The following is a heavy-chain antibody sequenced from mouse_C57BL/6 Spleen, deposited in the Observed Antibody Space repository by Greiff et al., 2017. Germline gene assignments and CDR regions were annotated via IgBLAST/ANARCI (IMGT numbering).Heavy chain of an antibody. CDR3: ARGGAADY. CDR2: IDPSDSYT. V-gene: IGHV1-69*01. Sequence: QVQLQQPGAELVMPGASVKLSCKASGYTFTSYWMHWVKQRPGQGLEWIGEIDPSDSYTNYHQKFKGKSTLTVDKSSSTAYMQLSSLTSEDSAVYYCARGGAADYWGQGTTLTVSS. J-gene: IGHJ2*01. CDR1: GYTFTSYW.